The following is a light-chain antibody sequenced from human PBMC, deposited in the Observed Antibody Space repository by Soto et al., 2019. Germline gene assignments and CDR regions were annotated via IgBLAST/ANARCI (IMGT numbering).Light chain of an antibody. Sequence: QSALTQPASVSGSPGQSITISCTGTSSDVGAYNYVSWYQQHPGKAPKLMIYEVSNRPSGVSTRFSGFKSANTASLTISGLRAEDEADYYCSSYTSSTTLIFGGGTKLTVL. CDR3: SSYTSSTTLI. J-gene: IGLJ2*01. CDR1: SSDVGAYNY. CDR2: EVS. V-gene: IGLV2-14*01.